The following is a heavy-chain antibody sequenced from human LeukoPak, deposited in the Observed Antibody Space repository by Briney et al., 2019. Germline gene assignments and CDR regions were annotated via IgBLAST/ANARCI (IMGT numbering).Heavy chain of an antibody. Sequence: SETLSLTCTVSDDSLSSNTYYWNWIRQPPGKGLEWIGYNYYSGSTNYNPSLKSRVTISVDTSKNQFSLKLSSVTAADTAVYYCARGIAVRPYYYYMDVWGKGTTVTVSS. V-gene: IGHV4-61*01. D-gene: IGHD6-19*01. CDR1: DDSLSSNTYY. CDR3: ARGIAVRPYYYYMDV. CDR2: NYYSGST. J-gene: IGHJ6*03.